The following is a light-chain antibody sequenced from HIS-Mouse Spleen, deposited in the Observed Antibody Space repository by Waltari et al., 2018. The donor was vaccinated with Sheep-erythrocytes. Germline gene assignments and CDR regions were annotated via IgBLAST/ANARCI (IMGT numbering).Light chain of an antibody. CDR1: KLGDKY. CDR2: QDS. V-gene: IGLV3-1*01. Sequence: SYELTQPTSVSVSPGQTASITCSGDKLGDKYACWYQQKPGQSPVLVIYQDSKRPSGIPERFSGSNSGNTATLTIGGTQAMDEADYYCQAWDSSTVVFGGGTKLTVL. CDR3: QAWDSSTVV. J-gene: IGLJ2*01.